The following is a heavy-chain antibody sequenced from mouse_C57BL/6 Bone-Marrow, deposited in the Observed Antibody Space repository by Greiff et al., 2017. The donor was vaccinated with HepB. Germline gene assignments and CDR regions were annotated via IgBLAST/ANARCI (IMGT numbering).Heavy chain of an antibody. J-gene: IGHJ3*01. Sequence: DVQLQESGGGLVKPGGSLKLSCAASGFTFSSYAMSWVRQTPEKRLEWVATISDGGSYTYYPDNVKGRFTISRDNAKNNLYLQMSHLKSEDTAMYYCAREDYSNLAWFAYWGQGTLVTVSA. V-gene: IGHV5-4*01. CDR3: AREDYSNLAWFAY. CDR1: GFTFSSYA. D-gene: IGHD2-5*01. CDR2: ISDGGSYT.